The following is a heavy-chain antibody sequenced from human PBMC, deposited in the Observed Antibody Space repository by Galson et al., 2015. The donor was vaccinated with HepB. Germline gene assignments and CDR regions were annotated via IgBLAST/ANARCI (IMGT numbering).Heavy chain of an antibody. Sequence: SLRLSCAASGFTFSSYAMHWVRQAPGKGLEWVAVISYDGSNKYYADSVKGRFTISRDNSKNTLYLQMNSLRAEDTAVYYCARDSIAAAGSLHYWGQGTLVTVSS. D-gene: IGHD6-13*01. CDR2: ISYDGSNK. V-gene: IGHV3-30-3*01. CDR1: GFTFSSYA. J-gene: IGHJ4*02. CDR3: ARDSIAAAGSLHY.